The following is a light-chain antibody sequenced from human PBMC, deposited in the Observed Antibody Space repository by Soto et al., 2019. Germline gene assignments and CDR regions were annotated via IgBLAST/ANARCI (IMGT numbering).Light chain of an antibody. CDR2: DVS. CDR1: RSDLGGYNY. J-gene: IGLJ2*01. V-gene: IGLV2-14*01. CDR3: SSYTSSLVV. Sequence: QSALTQPASVSGSPGQSITISCTGTRSDLGGYNYVSWYQQHPGKAPKLMIYDVSNRPSGVSNRFSGSKSGNTASLTISGLQAEDEADYYCSSYTSSLVVFGGVTKVTVL.